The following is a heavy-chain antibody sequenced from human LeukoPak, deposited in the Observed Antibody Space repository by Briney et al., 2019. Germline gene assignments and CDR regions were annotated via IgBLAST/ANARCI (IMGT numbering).Heavy chain of an antibody. D-gene: IGHD1-26*01. CDR2: IYSGGST. CDR1: GFTVSSNY. J-gene: IGHJ4*02. CDR3: ARAESYLGYFDY. Sequence: GGSLRLSCATSGFTVSSNYMSWVRQAPGKGLEWVSVIYSGGSTYYADSVKGRFTIPRDNSKNTLYLQMNSLRAEDTAVYYCARAESYLGYFDYWGQGTLVTVSS. V-gene: IGHV3-66*01.